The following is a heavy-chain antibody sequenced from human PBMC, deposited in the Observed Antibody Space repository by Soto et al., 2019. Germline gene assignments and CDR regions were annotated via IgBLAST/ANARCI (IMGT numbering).Heavy chain of an antibody. J-gene: IGHJ4*02. Sequence: QVQLQESGPGLVKPSGTLTLTCAVSGGSISSSNWWTWVRQPPGKGLEWIGEIYPGGSTNYNPSLKSRVTISLDKSNGQFSLNVKSVTAADTAVYYCSGEGAEILYWGLGILVTVSS. CDR1: GGSISSSNW. CDR2: IYPGGST. D-gene: IGHD7-27*01. CDR3: SGEGAEILY. V-gene: IGHV4-4*02.